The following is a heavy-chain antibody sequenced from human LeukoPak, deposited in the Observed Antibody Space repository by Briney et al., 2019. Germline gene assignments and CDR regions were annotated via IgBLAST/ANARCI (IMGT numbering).Heavy chain of an antibody. V-gene: IGHV1-18*01. CDR1: GYTFTSYG. D-gene: IGHD3-9*01. J-gene: IGHJ6*02. CDR3: AKMAWDDYDILTGCYPTDYYYGMDV. Sequence: GASVKVSCKASGYTFTSYGISWVRQAPGQGPEWMGWISAYNGNTNYAQKLQGRVTMTTDTSTSTAYMEPRSLRSDDTAVYYCAKMAWDDYDILTGCYPTDYYYGMDVWGQGTTVTVSS. CDR2: ISAYNGNT.